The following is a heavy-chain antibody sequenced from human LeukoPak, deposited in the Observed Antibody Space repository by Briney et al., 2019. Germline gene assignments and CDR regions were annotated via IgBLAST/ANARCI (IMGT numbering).Heavy chain of an antibody. Sequence: ASVKVSCKASGYTFTSYYMHWVRQAPGQGLEWMGIINPSGGSTSYAQKFQGRVTMTRDTSTSTVYMELSRLRSDDTAVYYCARALYGGNSVHGYWGQGTLVTVSS. CDR1: GYTFTSYY. CDR2: INPSGGST. CDR3: ARALYGGNSVHGY. J-gene: IGHJ4*02. D-gene: IGHD4-23*01. V-gene: IGHV1-46*01.